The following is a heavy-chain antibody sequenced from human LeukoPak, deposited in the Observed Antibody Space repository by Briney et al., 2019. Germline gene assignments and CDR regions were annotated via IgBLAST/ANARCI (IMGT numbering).Heavy chain of an antibody. J-gene: IGHJ4*01. V-gene: IGHV4-39*01. D-gene: IGHD1-26*01. Sequence: PSETLSLTCTVSGGSISSSSYYWGWIRQPPGKGLEWIGRIYYSGSTYYNPSLKSRVTISVDTSKNQFSLKLSSATAADTAVYYCARSYYSGSYNYWGHGTIVTVSS. CDR2: IYYSGST. CDR3: ARSYYSGSYNY. CDR1: GGSISSSSYY.